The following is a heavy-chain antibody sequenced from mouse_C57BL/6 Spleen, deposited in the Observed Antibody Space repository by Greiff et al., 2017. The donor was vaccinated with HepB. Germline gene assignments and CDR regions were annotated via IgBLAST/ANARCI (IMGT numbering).Heavy chain of an antibody. V-gene: IGHV1-54*01. CDR1: GYAFTNYL. J-gene: IGHJ2*01. CDR3: ARGPYYYGSKDFDY. Sequence: VQRVESGAELVRPGTSVKVSCKASGYAFTNYLIEWVKQRPGQGLEWIGVINPGSGGTNYNEKFKGKATLTADKSSSTAYMQLSSLTSEDSAVYFCARGPYYYGSKDFDYWGQGTTLTVSS. D-gene: IGHD1-1*01. CDR2: INPGSGGT.